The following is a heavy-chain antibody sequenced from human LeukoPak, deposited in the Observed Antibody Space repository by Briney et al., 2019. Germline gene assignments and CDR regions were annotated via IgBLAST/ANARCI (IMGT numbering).Heavy chain of an antibody. D-gene: IGHD6-13*01. CDR3: ASNLRAIAAPDTGDY. Sequence: GGSLRLSCAASGFTFSSYSMFWVRQAPGKGLEWVSSISSSSSFIYYADSVKGRFTISRDNAKNSLYLQMNSLRAEDTAVYYCASNLRAIAAPDTGDYWGQGTLVTVSS. CDR2: ISSSSSFI. J-gene: IGHJ4*02. V-gene: IGHV3-21*01. CDR1: GFTFSSYS.